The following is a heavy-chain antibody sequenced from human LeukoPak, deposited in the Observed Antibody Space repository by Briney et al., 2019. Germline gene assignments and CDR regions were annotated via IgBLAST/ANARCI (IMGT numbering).Heavy chain of an antibody. J-gene: IGHJ5*01. CDR2: ISGSGGST. V-gene: IGHV3-23*01. Sequence: GGSLRLSCAASGFTFSSYAMCWVRQAPGKGLEWVSAISGSGGSTYYADSVRGRFTISRDNSKNTLYLQMSSLRAEDTAVFYCAKDRPNYFGSNGHYYRRDGDSWGQGTLVTVSS. CDR1: GFTFSSYA. CDR3: AKDRPNYFGSNGHYYRRDGDS. D-gene: IGHD3-10*01.